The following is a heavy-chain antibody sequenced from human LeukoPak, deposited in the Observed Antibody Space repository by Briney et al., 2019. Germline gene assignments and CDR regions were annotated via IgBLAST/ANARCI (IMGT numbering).Heavy chain of an antibody. Sequence: PSETLSLTCTVSGGSISSSSYYWGWIRQPPGKGLEWIGSIYYSGSTYYNPSLKSRVTISVDTSKNQFSLQLNSVTPEDTAVYYCASKITMVRGVIITPDYWGQGTLVTVSS. CDR2: IYYSGST. CDR3: ASKITMVRGVIITPDY. V-gene: IGHV4-39*01. CDR1: GGSISSSSYY. J-gene: IGHJ4*02. D-gene: IGHD3-10*01.